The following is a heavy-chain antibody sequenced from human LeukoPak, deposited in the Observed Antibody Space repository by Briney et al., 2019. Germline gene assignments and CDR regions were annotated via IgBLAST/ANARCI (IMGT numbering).Heavy chain of an antibody. V-gene: IGHV3-7*01. CDR2: IKQDGSEK. J-gene: IGHJ4*02. Sequence: GGSLRLSCAASGFTFSSYWMSWVRQAPGKGLEWVANIKQDGSEKYYVDSVKGRFTISRDNAKNSLYLQMNSLRAEDTAVYYCARDLGSSGWYDYLDYWGQGTLVTVST. CDR3: ARDLGSSGWYDYLDY. CDR1: GFTFSSYW. D-gene: IGHD6-19*01.